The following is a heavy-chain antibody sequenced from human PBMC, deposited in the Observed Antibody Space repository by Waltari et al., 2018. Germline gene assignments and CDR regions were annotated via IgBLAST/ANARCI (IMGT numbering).Heavy chain of an antibody. Sequence: EVQLVESGGALIQPGGSLRLSCAASGVTVSNYSRAGGRQAPGKGLDWVSVMYGDGDTFYGESMKGRFTIFRDDSVNTLWLQMNSLTVEDTAIYYCARGRAVRSGPFDSWGQGTLVTVSS. CDR2: MYGDGDT. J-gene: IGHJ5*01. CDR3: ARGRAVRSGPFDS. CDR1: GVTVSNYS. D-gene: IGHD1-26*01. V-gene: IGHV3-53*01.